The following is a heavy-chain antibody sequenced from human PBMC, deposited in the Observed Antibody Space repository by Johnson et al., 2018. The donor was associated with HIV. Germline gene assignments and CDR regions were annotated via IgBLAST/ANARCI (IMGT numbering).Heavy chain of an antibody. CDR1: GFTFISHP. V-gene: IGHV3-30*04. D-gene: IGHD3-22*01. J-gene: IGHJ3*02. CDR2: ISYDGRNE. CDR3: ARRFFDSSSFYM. Sequence: QVQLVESGGGLIQPGGSLRLSCAASGFTFISHPMNWVRQAPGKGLELVAVISYDGRNEYYGDSVKGRFTISRDNSKNTLFLQMNSLRPDDTAVYFCARRFFDSSSFYMWGQGTMVTVSS.